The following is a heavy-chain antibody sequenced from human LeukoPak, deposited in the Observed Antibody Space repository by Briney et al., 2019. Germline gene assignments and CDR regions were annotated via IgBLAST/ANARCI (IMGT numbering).Heavy chain of an antibody. Sequence: ASVKVSCKASGYIFTSYSIHWVRQAPGQGLEWMGIINPSGASAMYAQKFQGRVTMTRDMSTATVYLDLSSLRFDDTAVYYCARGHGSGSTNWFDPWGQGTLITVSS. CDR1: GYIFTSYS. D-gene: IGHD3-10*01. CDR2: INPSGASA. V-gene: IGHV1-46*01. CDR3: ARGHGSGSTNWFDP. J-gene: IGHJ5*02.